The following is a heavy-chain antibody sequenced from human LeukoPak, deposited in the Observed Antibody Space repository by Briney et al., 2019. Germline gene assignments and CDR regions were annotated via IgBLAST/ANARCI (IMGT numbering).Heavy chain of an antibody. D-gene: IGHD6-19*01. J-gene: IGHJ4*02. Sequence: SETLSLTCNVSGGSISSFYWSWIRQPPGEGLEWIGYIYYSGSTNYNPSLKSRATISVDTSNNQFSLILNSLTAADTAVYYCARHSSAWYGRLFDSWGQGTLVTVSS. V-gene: IGHV4-59*08. CDR3: ARHSSAWYGRLFDS. CDR2: IYYSGST. CDR1: GGSISSFY.